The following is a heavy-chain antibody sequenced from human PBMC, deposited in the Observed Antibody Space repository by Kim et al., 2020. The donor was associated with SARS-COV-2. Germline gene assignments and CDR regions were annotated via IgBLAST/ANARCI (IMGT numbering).Heavy chain of an antibody. CDR3: ARQVEHRYFDL. Sequence: HNRSLRSRVHRSVDTSKNQFSLKLSSVTAADTAVYYCARQVEHRYFDLWGRGTLVTVSS. D-gene: IGHD2-2*01. J-gene: IGHJ2*01. V-gene: IGHV4-39*01.